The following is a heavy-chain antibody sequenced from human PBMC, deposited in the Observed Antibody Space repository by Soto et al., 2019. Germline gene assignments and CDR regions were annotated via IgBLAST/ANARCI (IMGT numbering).Heavy chain of an antibody. Sequence: EVQLLESGGGLVQPGESLRLSCAASGFTFSSYGMSWVRQAPGKGLEWVSAISGSGGRTNYADSVKGRLTISRDNSMNTLYLQLNNLGAEDTAVYYCAKGSSYCGGDCQYYFDCWGQGTLVTVSS. CDR2: ISGSGGRT. CDR3: AKGSSYCGGDCQYYFDC. CDR1: GFTFSSYG. V-gene: IGHV3-23*01. J-gene: IGHJ4*02. D-gene: IGHD2-21*02.